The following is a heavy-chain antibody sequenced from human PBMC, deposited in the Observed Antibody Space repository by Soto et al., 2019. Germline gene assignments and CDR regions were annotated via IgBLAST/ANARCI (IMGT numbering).Heavy chain of an antibody. CDR2: VNGGGDIT. Sequence: EVQLLESGGGLVQPGGSLRLSCAASEFTFSSYSMIWVRQAPGKGLEWVSGVNGGGDITYYAESVKGRFNISRDNSKNALYLHITSLRADDSAVFYCARGEFGVTMDVWGQGTTVTVS. J-gene: IGHJ6*02. CDR1: EFTFSSYS. CDR3: ARGEFGVTMDV. V-gene: IGHV3-23*01. D-gene: IGHD3-3*01.